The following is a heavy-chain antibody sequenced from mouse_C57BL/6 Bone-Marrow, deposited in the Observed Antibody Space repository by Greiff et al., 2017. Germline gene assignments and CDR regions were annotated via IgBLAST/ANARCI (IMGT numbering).Heavy chain of an antibody. CDR1: GYTFTDYE. CDR3: TPCCKPFYAMDY. V-gene: IGHV1-15*01. CDR2: IDPETGGT. Sequence: QVQLQQSGAELVRPGASVTLSCKASGYTFTDYEMHWVKQTPVHGLEWIGAIDPETGGTAYNQKFKGKAILTADKSSSTAYMELRSLTSEDSAVYYCTPCCKPFYAMDYWGQGTSVTVSS. J-gene: IGHJ4*01.